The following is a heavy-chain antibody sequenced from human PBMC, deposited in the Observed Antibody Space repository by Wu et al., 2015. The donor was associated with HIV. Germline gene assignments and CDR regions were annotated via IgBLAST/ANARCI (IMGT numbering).Heavy chain of an antibody. D-gene: IGHD6-19*01. V-gene: IGHV1-2*02. CDR2: LNPKNGGT. Sequence: VHLVQSGPEVTKPGASVKVSCTPSGYRLKDYYVHWVRQAPGQGLEWMGWLNPKNGGTNYAQNFQGRLTMTRDTSISSVYMELKKLTSEDTAMYFCARSHKWLQLRYQGNFDSWGQGTLVTVSS. CDR1: GYRLKDYY. J-gene: IGHJ4*01. CDR3: ARSHKWLQLRYQGNFDS.